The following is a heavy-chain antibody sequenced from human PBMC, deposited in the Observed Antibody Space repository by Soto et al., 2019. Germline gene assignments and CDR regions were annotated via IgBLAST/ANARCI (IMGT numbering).Heavy chain of an antibody. CDR1: GGSISSSNYY. J-gene: IGHJ4*02. CDR3: ERRIVATETFDY. V-gene: IGHV4-61*05. CDR2: LYNTGST. Sequence: SETLSLTCSVSGGSISSSNYYWAWIRQPPGKGLEWIGYLYNTGSTIYNPSLESRVTISVDTSKNQFSLKVTSVTAADPAVYYCERRIVATETFDYWGKGTLVTVSP. D-gene: IGHD5-12*01.